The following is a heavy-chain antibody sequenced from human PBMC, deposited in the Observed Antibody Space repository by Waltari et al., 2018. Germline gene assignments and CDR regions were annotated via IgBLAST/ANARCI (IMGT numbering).Heavy chain of an antibody. CDR3: TTRSLVEGTDDVLDL. CDR2: MKRRTEGGTT. J-gene: IGHJ3*01. D-gene: IGHD2-21*02. V-gene: IGHV3-15*01. Sequence: EVQLVESGGGLVKPGGSLRLSCEASGFTFSNAWMKWVRQAPGKGREWLGGMKRRTEGGTTDYAAPVKCRLSVSRDDSKKMLYLEMNNLKTEDTAMYFCTTRSLVEGTDDVLDLWGRGTMAIVSS. CDR1: GFTFSNAW.